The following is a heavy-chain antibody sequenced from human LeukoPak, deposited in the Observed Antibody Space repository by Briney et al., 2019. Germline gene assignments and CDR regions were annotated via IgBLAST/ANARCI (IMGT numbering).Heavy chain of an antibody. V-gene: IGHV3-21*01. CDR3: ARDGYSYGFAFDI. CDR2: ISSSSSYI. Sequence: GSLRLSCAASGFTFSSYSMNWVRQAPGKGLEWVSSISSSSSYIYYADSVKGRFTISRDNAKNSLYLQMNSLRAEDTAVYYCARDGYSYGFAFDIWGQGTMVTVSS. CDR1: GFTFSSYS. D-gene: IGHD5-18*01. J-gene: IGHJ3*02.